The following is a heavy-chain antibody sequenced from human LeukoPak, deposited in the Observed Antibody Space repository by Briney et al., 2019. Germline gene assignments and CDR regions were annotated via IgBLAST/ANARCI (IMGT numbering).Heavy chain of an antibody. CDR1: GGSISSYY. CDR2: IYYSGST. Sequence: SETLSLTCTVSGGSISSYYWSWTRQPPGKGLEWIGYIYYSGSTNYNPSLKSRVTISVDTSKNQLSLKLSSVTAADTAVYYCARLRAKGFDPWGQGTLVTVSS. J-gene: IGHJ5*02. V-gene: IGHV4-59*01. CDR3: ARLRAKGFDP.